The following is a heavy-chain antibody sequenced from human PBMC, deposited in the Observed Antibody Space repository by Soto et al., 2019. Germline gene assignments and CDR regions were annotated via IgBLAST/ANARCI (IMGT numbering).Heavy chain of an antibody. J-gene: IGHJ4*02. CDR3: ARYWGRQQLVLRYFDY. CDR2: IWYDGSNK. D-gene: IGHD6-13*01. Sequence: GGSLRLSCAASGFTFSSYGMHWVRQAPGKGLEWVAVIWYDGSNKYYADSVKGRFTSSRDNSKNTLYLQMNNLRAEDTAVYYCARYWGRQQLVLRYFDYWGQGTLVTVSS. V-gene: IGHV3-33*01. CDR1: GFTFSSYG.